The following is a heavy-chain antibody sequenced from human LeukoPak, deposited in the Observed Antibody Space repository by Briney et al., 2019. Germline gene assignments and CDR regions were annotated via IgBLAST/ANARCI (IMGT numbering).Heavy chain of an antibody. CDR2: ISSGKSFI. D-gene: IGHD6-6*01. V-gene: IGHV3-21*01. J-gene: IGHJ4*02. CDR1: GFSFRGYS. CDR3: ARVDSPRPAGRPTDF. Sequence: GGPLSLSFVGSGFSFRGYSMTWVRQPPDMGLEWVSSISSGKSFIYYASSVRGGFTISRNNTKSSLYLKMDSLRAEHTAVYYCARVDSPRPAGRPTDFWGQGTLVTVSS.